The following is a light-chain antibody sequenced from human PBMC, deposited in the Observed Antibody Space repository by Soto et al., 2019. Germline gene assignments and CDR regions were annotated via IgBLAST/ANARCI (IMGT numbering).Light chain of an antibody. CDR1: QGISNY. V-gene: IGKV1-27*01. CDR3: QKYNSAPWT. CDR2: AAS. J-gene: IGKJ1*01. Sequence: DIQMTQSPSSLSASVGDRVTLTCRASQGISNYLAWYQQKPGKVPKLLIYAASTLQSGVPSRFIGSGSGTDFTLTISSLEPEDVATYYCQKYNSAPWTFGQGTKVEIK.